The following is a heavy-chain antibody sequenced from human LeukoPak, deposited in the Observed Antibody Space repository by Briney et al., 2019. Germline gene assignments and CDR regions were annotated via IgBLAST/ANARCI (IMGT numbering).Heavy chain of an antibody. CDR2: ISSSSSYI. D-gene: IGHD1-26*01. CDR1: GFTFNSYS. Sequence: GGSLRLSCAASGFTFNSYSMNWVRQAPGKGLEWVSSISSSSSYIKYADSVMGRFTISRDNAKNSLYLQMNSLRGEDTAVYYCARVPYSGYHFDYSGQGTLVTVSS. J-gene: IGHJ4*02. V-gene: IGHV3-21*01. CDR3: ARVPYSGYHFDY.